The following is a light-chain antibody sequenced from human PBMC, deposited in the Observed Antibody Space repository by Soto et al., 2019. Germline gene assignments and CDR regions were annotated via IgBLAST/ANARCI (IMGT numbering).Light chain of an antibody. V-gene: IGKV3-15*01. J-gene: IGKJ3*01. CDR3: QQYNNWPFT. CDR1: QGVSSN. Sequence: EMVMTQSPATLSVSPGERATLSCRASQGVSSNLAWYQQKPGQAPRLLLYGSSTRATGIPARFSGSGSGTEFTLTISSLQSEDFAFYYCQQYNNWPFTFGPGTKVDIK. CDR2: GSS.